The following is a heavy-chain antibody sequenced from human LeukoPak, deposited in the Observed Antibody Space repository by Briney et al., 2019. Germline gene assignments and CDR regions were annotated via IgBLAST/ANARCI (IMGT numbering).Heavy chain of an antibody. J-gene: IGHJ4*02. CDR1: GFTFSSYA. Sequence: GGSLRLSCAASGFTFSSYAMHWVRQAPGKGLEWVAVISYDGNNKYYADSVKGRFTISSDNSKNTLYLQMNSLRTEDTAVYYCARGAPAADYWGQGTLVTVSS. CDR2: ISYDGNNK. V-gene: IGHV3-30*04. D-gene: IGHD2-2*01. CDR3: ARGAPAADY.